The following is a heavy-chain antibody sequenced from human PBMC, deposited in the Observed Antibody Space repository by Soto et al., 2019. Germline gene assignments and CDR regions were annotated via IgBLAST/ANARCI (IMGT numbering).Heavy chain of an antibody. V-gene: IGHV4-34*01. CDR3: ARDYLGPIDY. CDR2: INHSGST. J-gene: IGHJ4*02. CDR1: GGSFSGYY. D-gene: IGHD7-27*01. Sequence: SETLSLTCAVYGGSFSGYYWSWIRQPPGKGLEWIGEINHSGSTNYNPSLKSRVTISVDTSKNQFSLKLSSVTAADTAVYYCARDYLGPIDYWGQGTLVTAPQ.